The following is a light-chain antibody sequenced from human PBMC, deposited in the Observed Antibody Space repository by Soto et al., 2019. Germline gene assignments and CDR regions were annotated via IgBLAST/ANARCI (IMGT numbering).Light chain of an antibody. CDR2: TSS. Sequence: DIQMTQSPSSLSASVGDNVTITCRASPNINIYLCWSQQKPGKAPNLLIYTSSNLQGGGPWRFSGTDFVTFFTLAINSLQPEDFATYYYQQTYTSSLTFGHGTMVDVK. V-gene: IGKV1-39*01. J-gene: IGKJ1*01. CDR1: PNINIY. CDR3: QQTYTSSLT.